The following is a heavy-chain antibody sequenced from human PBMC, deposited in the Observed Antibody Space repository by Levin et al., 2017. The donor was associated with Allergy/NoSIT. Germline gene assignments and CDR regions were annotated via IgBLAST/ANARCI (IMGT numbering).Heavy chain of an antibody. D-gene: IGHD6-19*01. CDR3: ARDVRFSSGYYFDY. V-gene: IGHV4-59*01. Sequence: PSETLSLTCSVSGGSFISYYWTWIRQPPGKELEWIGHIYYTGSTNYNPSLKSRVTISLDTSKNQFSLRLSSVTAADTAVYYCARDVRFSSGYYFDYWGQGTLVTVSS. CDR2: IYYTGST. CDR1: GGSFISYY. J-gene: IGHJ4*02.